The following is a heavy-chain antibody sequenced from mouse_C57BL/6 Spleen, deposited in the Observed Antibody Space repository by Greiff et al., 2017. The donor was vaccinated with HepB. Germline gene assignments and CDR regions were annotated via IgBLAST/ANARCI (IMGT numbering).Heavy chain of an antibody. CDR1: GYTFTSYW. J-gene: IGHJ3*01. CDR3: ARGEGYDYDGAWFAY. V-gene: IGHV1-55*01. Sequence: VQLQQPGAELVKPGASVKMSCKASGYTFTSYWITWVKQRPGQGLEWIGDIYPGSGSTNYNEKFKSKATLTVDTSSSTAYMQLSSLTSEDSAVYYCARGEGYDYDGAWFAYWGQGTLVTVSA. D-gene: IGHD2-4*01. CDR2: IYPGSGST.